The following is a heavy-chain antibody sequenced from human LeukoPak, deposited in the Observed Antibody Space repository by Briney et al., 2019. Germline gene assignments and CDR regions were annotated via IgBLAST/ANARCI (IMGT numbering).Heavy chain of an antibody. CDR2: INSDGSST. Sequence: GGSLRLSCAASGFTFSSYWMHWVCQAPGKGLVWVSRINSDGSSTSYADSVKGRFTISRDNAKNTLYLQMNSLRAEDTAVYYCAELGITMIGSVWGKGTTVTISS. CDR1: GFTFSSYW. V-gene: IGHV3-74*01. J-gene: IGHJ6*04. D-gene: IGHD3-10*02. CDR3: AELGITMIGSV.